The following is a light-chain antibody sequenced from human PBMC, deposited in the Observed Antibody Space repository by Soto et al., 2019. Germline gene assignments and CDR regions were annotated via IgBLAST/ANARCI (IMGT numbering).Light chain of an antibody. CDR2: DVS. Sequence: QSALTQPASVSGSPGQSITISCTGTTSDVDDYNYVSWYQQHPGKAPKLIIYDVSSRLSGVSSRFSGSKSGNTASLTISGLQAEDEADYYCSSFTGSNTVVFGGGTKVTVL. CDR1: TSDVDDYNY. J-gene: IGLJ2*01. V-gene: IGLV2-14*03. CDR3: SSFTGSNTVV.